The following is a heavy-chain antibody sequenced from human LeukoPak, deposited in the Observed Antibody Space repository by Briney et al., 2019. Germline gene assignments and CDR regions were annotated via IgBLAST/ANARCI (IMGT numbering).Heavy chain of an antibody. CDR3: ARDGVDCSGGSCLLNWFDP. CDR1: GGSISSYY. Sequence: SETLSLTCTVSGGSISSYYWSWIRQPPGKGLEWIGYIYYSGSTNYNPSLKSRVTISVDTSKNQFSLELSSVTAADTAVYYCARDGVDCSGGSCLLNWFDPWGQGTLVTVSS. CDR2: IYYSGST. V-gene: IGHV4-59*01. D-gene: IGHD2-15*01. J-gene: IGHJ5*02.